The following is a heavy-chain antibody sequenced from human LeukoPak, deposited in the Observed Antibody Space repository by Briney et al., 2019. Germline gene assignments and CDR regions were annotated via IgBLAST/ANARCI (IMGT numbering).Heavy chain of an antibody. V-gene: IGHV3-23*01. J-gene: IGHJ4*02. CDR2: VSGSGGST. CDR1: VVTFSSYP. D-gene: IGHD4-11*01. CDR3: AKGPVNNFGY. Sequence: GGSLRLSCAASVVTFSSYPMSCVRQAPGKGPEWVSAVSGSGGSTYYADSVKGRFTISRDNSKNTLYLQMSSLRTEDTAVYYCAKGPVNNFGYWGQGTLVTVSS.